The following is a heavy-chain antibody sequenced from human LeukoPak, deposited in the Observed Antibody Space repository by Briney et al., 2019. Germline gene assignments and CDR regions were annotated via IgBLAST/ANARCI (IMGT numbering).Heavy chain of an antibody. D-gene: IGHD3-9*01. Sequence: ASVKVSCKASGYTFTSYDINWVRQATGQGLEWMGWMNPNRGNTGYAQKFQGRVTITRNTSISTAYMELSSLRSEDTAVYYCARVPPRRGLRYFAAYYMDVWGKGTTVTISS. V-gene: IGHV1-8*03. CDR3: ARVPPRRGLRYFAAYYMDV. CDR2: MNPNRGNT. CDR1: GYTFTSYD. J-gene: IGHJ6*03.